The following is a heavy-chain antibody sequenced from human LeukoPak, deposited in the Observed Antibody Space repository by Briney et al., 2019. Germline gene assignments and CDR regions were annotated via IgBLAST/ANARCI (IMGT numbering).Heavy chain of an antibody. V-gene: IGHV3-53*01. Sequence: GGSLRLSCAASGFTVSSNYMSWVRQAPGKGLEWVSVTYSGGNTYYADSVKGRFIISRDTSKNTLYLQMNSLRAEDTAVYYCARGSRGGDSELDYWGQGTLVTVSS. CDR1: GFTVSSNY. J-gene: IGHJ4*02. D-gene: IGHD2-21*02. CDR2: TYSGGNT. CDR3: ARGSRGGDSELDY.